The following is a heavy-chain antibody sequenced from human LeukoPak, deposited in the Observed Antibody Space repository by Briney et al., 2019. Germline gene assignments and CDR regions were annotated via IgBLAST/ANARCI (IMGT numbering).Heavy chain of an antibody. V-gene: IGHV4-34*01. J-gene: IGHJ4*02. CDR3: ARNYGSGSYYRY. Sequence: PSETLSLTCTVSGGSISSYYWSWIRQPPGLGLEWIGEINRGGSTDYNPSLKSRVTISVDTSKNQFSLKLNSVTAADTAVYYCARNYGSGSYYRYWGQGTLVTVSS. CDR2: INRGGST. D-gene: IGHD3-10*01. CDR1: GGSISSYY.